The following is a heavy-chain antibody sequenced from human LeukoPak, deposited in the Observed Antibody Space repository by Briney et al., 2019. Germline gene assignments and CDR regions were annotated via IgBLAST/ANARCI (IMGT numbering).Heavy chain of an antibody. J-gene: IGHJ4*02. CDR1: GGSFTGYY. CDR2: IDHSGST. V-gene: IGHV4-34*01. D-gene: IGHD3-3*02. CDR3: ASSNHFWSGYYLLDY. Sequence: PSETLSLTCAVYGGSFTGYYWSWIRQPPGEGLEWIGEIDHSGSTNYNPSLKSRVTISVDTSKNQFSLELSSVTAADTAVYYCASSNHFWSGYYLLDYWGQGTLVTVSS.